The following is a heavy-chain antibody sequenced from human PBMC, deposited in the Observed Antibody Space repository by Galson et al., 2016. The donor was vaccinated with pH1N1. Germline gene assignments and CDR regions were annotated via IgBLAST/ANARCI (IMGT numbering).Heavy chain of an antibody. D-gene: IGHD6-6*01. CDR3: ARHQSSSDDYFFYNMDV. CDR1: GYIFSTFW. Sequence: QSGAEVKKPGESLKISCKGSGYIFSTFWIGWVRQMPGKGLEWMGIVYPGDSDTRYNPSFQGQVTISVDKSISTAYLQWSSLKASDSAIYFCARHQSSSDDYFFYNMDVWGQGTTVTVSS. J-gene: IGHJ6*02. CDR2: VYPGDSDT. V-gene: IGHV5-51*01.